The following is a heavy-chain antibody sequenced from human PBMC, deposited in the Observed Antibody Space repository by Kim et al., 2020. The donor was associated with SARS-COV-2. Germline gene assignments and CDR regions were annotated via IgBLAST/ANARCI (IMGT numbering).Heavy chain of an antibody. CDR2: K. Sequence: KYYVDSVEGRFTISRDNSQNTMYLQMNSLRAEDTAVYYCARDFRSGSYYPDYWGRGTLVTVSS. CDR3: ARDFRSGSYYPDY. J-gene: IGHJ4*02. D-gene: IGHD3-10*01. V-gene: IGHV3-33*01.